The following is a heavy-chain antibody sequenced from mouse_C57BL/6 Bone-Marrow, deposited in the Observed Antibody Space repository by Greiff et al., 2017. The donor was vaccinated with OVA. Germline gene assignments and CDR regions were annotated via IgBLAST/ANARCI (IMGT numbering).Heavy chain of an antibody. Sequence: VQLQQSGPVLVKPGASVKMSCKASGYTFTDYYMNWVKQSHGKSLEWIGVINPYNGGTSYNQKFKGKATLTVDKSSSTAYMQLNSLTSEDSAVYYCARSRGNYVHYYAMDYWGQGTSVTVSS. CDR1: GYTFTDYY. CDR2: INPYNGGT. D-gene: IGHD2-1*01. CDR3: ARSRGNYVHYYAMDY. V-gene: IGHV1-19*01. J-gene: IGHJ4*01.